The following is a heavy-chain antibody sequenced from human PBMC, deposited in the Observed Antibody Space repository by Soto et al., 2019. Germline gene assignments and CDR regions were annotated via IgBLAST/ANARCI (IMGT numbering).Heavy chain of an antibody. Sequence: QFHLVQSGAEVKKPGASVRVSCKASGYTFSNYGISWVRQAPGQGLEWMGWISAYSGKTNYAQSLQVRVTMTTDTATNTAYMELRSLTSDDTAVYYCARTGELRLDSWGQGTLVTVSS. CDR3: ARTGELRLDS. J-gene: IGHJ4*02. CDR2: ISAYSGKT. D-gene: IGHD1-7*01. CDR1: GYTFSNYG. V-gene: IGHV1-18*01.